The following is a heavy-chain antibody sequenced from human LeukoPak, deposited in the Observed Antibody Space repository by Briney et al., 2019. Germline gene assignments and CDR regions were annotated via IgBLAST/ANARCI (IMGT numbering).Heavy chain of an antibody. CDR2: IYHSGST. CDR3: AASSGVTLGRF. J-gene: IGHJ4*02. V-gene: IGHV4-4*02. Sequence: PSGTLSLTCAVSGGSISSSNWWSWVRQPPGKGLEWIGEIYHSGSTNYNPSLKSRVTMSVDTSMNQISLKVTSLTAADTAVYYCAASSGVTLGRFWGQGALVTVSS. D-gene: IGHD3-16*01. CDR1: GGSISSSNW.